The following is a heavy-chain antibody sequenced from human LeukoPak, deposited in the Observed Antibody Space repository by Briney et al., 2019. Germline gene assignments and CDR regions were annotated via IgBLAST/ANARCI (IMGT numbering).Heavy chain of an antibody. CDR1: GFTFNMDG. J-gene: IGHJ4*02. Sequence: GGSLRLSCAASGFTFNMDGMHWVRQAPGKGLEWVAIVSFDGGNIYYADSVKGRFTISRDNSKNTVSLHMTSLTSDDTAVYYCVKDRKYYFEHWGRGTLVTVSS. CDR3: VKDRKYYFEH. V-gene: IGHV3-30*18. CDR2: VSFDGGNI.